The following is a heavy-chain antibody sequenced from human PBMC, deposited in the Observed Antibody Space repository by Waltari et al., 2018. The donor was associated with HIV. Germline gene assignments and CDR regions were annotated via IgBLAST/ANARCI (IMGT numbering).Heavy chain of an antibody. CDR1: GGSISSGSYY. CDR2: IYTSGST. J-gene: IGHJ6*02. D-gene: IGHD5-12*01. CDR3: ARDGPFVDSLDYYYYGMDV. V-gene: IGHV4-61*02. Sequence: QVQLQESGPGLVKPSQTLSLTCTVSGGSISSGSYYWSWIRQPAGKGLEWIGRIYTSGSTNYTPSLKSRVTISVDTSKNQFSLKLSSVTAADTAVYYCARDGPFVDSLDYYYYGMDVWGQGTTVTVSS.